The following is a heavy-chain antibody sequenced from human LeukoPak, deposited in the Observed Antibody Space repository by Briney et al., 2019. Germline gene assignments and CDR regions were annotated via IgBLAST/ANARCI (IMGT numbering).Heavy chain of an antibody. D-gene: IGHD6-13*01. Sequence: GGSLRLSCAASGFTFSSYGMHWVRQAPGKGLEWVAVIWYDGSNKYYADSVKGRFTISRDNSKNTLYLQMNSLRAEDTAVYYCAKAIRGMAAAGTRYYYYMDVWGKGTTVAVSS. CDR1: GFTFSSYG. CDR3: AKAIRGMAAAGTRYYYYMDV. J-gene: IGHJ6*03. CDR2: IWYDGSNK. V-gene: IGHV3-33*06.